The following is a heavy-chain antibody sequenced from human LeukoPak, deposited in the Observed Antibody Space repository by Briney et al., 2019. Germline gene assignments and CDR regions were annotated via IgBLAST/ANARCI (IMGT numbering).Heavy chain of an antibody. CDR2: IYYSGST. D-gene: IGHD3-9*01. J-gene: IGHJ4*02. CDR3: ARMEEYYDILTGYYEWYYFDY. Sequence: GTLRLSCAASGFTFSSYGMSWVRQPPGKGLEWIGSIYYSGSTYYNPSLKSRVTISVDTSKNQFSLKLSSVTAADTAVYYCARMEEYYDILTGYYEWYYFDYWGQGTLVTVSS. V-gene: IGHV4-38-2*01. CDR1: GFTFSSYG.